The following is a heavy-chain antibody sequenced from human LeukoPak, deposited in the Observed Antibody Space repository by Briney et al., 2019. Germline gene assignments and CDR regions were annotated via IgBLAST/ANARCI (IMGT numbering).Heavy chain of an antibody. D-gene: IGHD3-16*02. V-gene: IGHV1-2*02. J-gene: IGHJ4*02. Sequence: ASVKVSYKASGYTCTVYYKHWVRQGPGQGHEWMGWINPNSGGTNYAQKFQGRVTMTRDTSISTAYMELSRLRSDDTAVYYCARDGIMITFGGVIVDFDYWGQGTLVTVSS. CDR1: GYTCTVYY. CDR3: ARDGIMITFGGVIVDFDY. CDR2: INPNSGGT.